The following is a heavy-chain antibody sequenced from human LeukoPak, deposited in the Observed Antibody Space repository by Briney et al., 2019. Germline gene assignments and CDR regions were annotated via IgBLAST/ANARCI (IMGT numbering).Heavy chain of an antibody. CDR2: IYTSGST. CDR1: GGSISSGSYF. CDR3: ARVGGGPDY. J-gene: IGHJ4*02. V-gene: IGHV4-61*02. D-gene: IGHD2-15*01. Sequence: SQTLSLTCTVSGGSISSGSYFWSWIRQPAGNGLEWIGRIYTSGSTNYDPSLKSRVTISVDTSKNHFSLKLTSVTAADTAVYYCARVGGGPDYWGQGTLVTVS.